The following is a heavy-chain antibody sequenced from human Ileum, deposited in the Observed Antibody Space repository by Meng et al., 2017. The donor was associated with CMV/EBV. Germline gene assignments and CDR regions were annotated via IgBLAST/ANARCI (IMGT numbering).Heavy chain of an antibody. J-gene: IGHJ5*02. V-gene: IGHV4-59*01. CDR2: IYYSGNT. D-gene: IGHD1-26*01. Sequence: SETLSLTCTVSGDSISRDYWSWIRQPPGKGLEWIGYIYYSGNTNYNPSLTSRATISVDTYKNQFSLKVNFVTAADTAVDYCARQFIVGATIWFDTWGQGILVTVSS. CDR1: GDSISRDY. CDR3: ARQFIVGATIWFDT.